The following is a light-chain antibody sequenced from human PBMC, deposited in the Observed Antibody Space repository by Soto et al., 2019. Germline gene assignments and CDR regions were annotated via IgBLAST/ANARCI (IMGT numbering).Light chain of an antibody. J-gene: IGLJ1*01. CDR3: SSYTSDWGV. CDR2: EVR. Sequence: QSVLTQPASVSGSVGQSIAIPCTGTSSDVGGYDFVSWYQHHPGKAPKLIIYEVRTRPSGVSDRFSGSKSGNTASLTISGLQAEDEADYYCSSYTSDWGVFGTGTKVTVL. CDR1: SSDVGGYDF. V-gene: IGLV2-14*01.